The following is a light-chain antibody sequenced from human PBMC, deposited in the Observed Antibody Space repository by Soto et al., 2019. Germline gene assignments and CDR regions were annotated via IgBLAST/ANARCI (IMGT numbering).Light chain of an antibody. Sequence: DIQMTQSPSTLSASVGDRVTITCRASQSISSWLAWYQQKPGKAPKLLIYDASSLESGVPSRFSGSGSGTEFTLTISSLQPDDFATYYCQQKTFGGGTKVEIK. CDR3: QQKT. J-gene: IGKJ4*01. CDR1: QSISSW. V-gene: IGKV1-5*01. CDR2: DAS.